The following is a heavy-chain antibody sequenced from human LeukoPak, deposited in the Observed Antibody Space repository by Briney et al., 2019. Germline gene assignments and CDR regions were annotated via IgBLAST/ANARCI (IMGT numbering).Heavy chain of an antibody. J-gene: IGHJ4*02. CDR1: GFTFGDYA. CDR3: TSSVARGGPEEYYYGSGSYYNLV. CDR2: IRSKAYGGTT. D-gene: IGHD3-10*01. V-gene: IGHV3-49*04. Sequence: GGSLRLSCTASGFTFGDYAMSWVRQAPGKGLEWVGFIRSKAYGGTTEYAASVKGRFTISRDDSKSIAYLQMNSLKTEDTAVYYCTSSVARGGPEEYYYGSGSYYNLVWGQGTLVTVSS.